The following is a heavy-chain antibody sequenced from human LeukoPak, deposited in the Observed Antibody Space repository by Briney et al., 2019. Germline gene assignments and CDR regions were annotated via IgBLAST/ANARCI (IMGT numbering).Heavy chain of an antibody. D-gene: IGHD3-10*01. Sequence: SETLSLTCAVYGGSFSGYYRSWLRLPPGEGLEWIGEINHSGSTNYNPSLKSRVTISVDTSKNQFSLKLTSVTAVDSAVYYCARVPTMVQGVMRPDYYYYYYMDVWGKGTTVTVSS. CDR2: INHSGST. J-gene: IGHJ6*03. CDR3: ARVPTMVQGVMRPDYYYYYYMDV. CDR1: GGSFSGYY. V-gene: IGHV4-34*01.